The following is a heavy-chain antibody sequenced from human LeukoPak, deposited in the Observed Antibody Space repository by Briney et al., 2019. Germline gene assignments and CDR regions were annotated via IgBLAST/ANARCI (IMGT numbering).Heavy chain of an antibody. J-gene: IGHJ4*02. CDR3: NAMIVEPKYYFDY. Sequence: PGGSLRLSCAASGFTVSSNCMSWVRQAPGKGLEWVSVIYSGGSTYYADSVKGRFTISRDNSKNTLYLQMNSLRAEDTAVYHCNAMIVEPKYYFDYWGQGTLVTVSS. V-gene: IGHV3-53*01. D-gene: IGHD3-22*01. CDR1: GFTVSSNC. CDR2: IYSGGST.